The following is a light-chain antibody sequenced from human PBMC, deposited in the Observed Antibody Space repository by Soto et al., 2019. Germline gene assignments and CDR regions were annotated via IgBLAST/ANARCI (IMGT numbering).Light chain of an antibody. CDR2: DNT. CDR3: QSFDKYLSAVV. Sequence: VLTQPPSVSGAPGERVTISCTGSSSDIGAGYRVRWYQQVPGTAPKLLIYDNTNRPSGVSVRFSGSKSGTSASLAISGLQAEDEADYYCQSFDKYLSAVVFGGGTKATVL. J-gene: IGLJ2*01. CDR1: SSDIGAGYR. V-gene: IGLV1-40*01.